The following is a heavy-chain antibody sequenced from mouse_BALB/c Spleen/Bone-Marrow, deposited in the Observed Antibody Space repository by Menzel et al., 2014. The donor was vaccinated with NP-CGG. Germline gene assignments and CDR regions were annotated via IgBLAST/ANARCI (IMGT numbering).Heavy chain of an antibody. CDR1: GYTFTDYE. CDR2: IDPETGGT. Sequence: LVESRAELVRPGASVTLSCKASGYTFTDYEMHWVKQTPVHGLEWIGAIDPETGGTAYNQKFKGKATLTADKSSSTAYMELRSLTSEDSAVYYCRAYYRYDGYAMDYWGQGTSVTVSS. D-gene: IGHD2-14*01. CDR3: RAYYRYDGYAMDY. V-gene: IGHV1-15*01. J-gene: IGHJ4*01.